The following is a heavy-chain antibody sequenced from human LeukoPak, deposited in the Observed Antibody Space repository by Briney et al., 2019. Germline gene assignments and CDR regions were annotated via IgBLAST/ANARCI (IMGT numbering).Heavy chain of an antibody. CDR1: GNSFGDYY. Sequence: SETLSLTCTVSGNSFGDYYWSWIRQPAGKGLEWIGRIYTSGSTTYNPSLKSRVTMSVDTSKSQFSLNLMSVTAADTAVYCCARVRYDYVWGSYPFSEYYMDVWGKGTTVTVSS. J-gene: IGHJ6*03. D-gene: IGHD3-16*01. V-gene: IGHV4-4*07. CDR2: IYTSGST. CDR3: ARVRYDYVWGSYPFSEYYMDV.